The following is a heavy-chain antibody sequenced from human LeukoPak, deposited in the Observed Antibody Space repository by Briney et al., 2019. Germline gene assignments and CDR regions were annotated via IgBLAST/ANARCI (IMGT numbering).Heavy chain of an antibody. CDR2: IYYSGST. CDR3: ARPTRSSSGWRDDAFDI. J-gene: IGHJ3*02. V-gene: IGHV4-39*01. D-gene: IGHD6-19*01. Sequence: SETLSLTCTVSGGSISSSSYYWGWIRQPPGKGLEWIGRIYYSGSTYYNPSLKSRVTISVDTSKNQFSLKLSSVTAADTAVYYCARPTRSSSGWRDDAFDIWGQGTMVTVSS. CDR1: GGSISSSSYY.